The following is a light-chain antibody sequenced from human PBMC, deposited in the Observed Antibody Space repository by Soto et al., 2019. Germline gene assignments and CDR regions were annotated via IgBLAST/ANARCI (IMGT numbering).Light chain of an antibody. CDR3: QQHFNGPIT. J-gene: IGKJ5*01. CDR1: QSISSF. CDR2: GAS. Sequence: EIMLKQSPATLSLSPGERATLSCRASQSISSFLAWYQQKPGQAPRLLIYGASNRATGIPARFSGSGSGTDFTLTISSLEPEDFAVYYCQQHFNGPITFGQGTLLEVK. V-gene: IGKV3-11*01.